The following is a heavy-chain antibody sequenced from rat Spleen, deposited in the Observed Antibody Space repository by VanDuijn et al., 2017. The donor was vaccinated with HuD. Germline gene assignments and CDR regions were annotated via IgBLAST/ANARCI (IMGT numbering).Heavy chain of an antibody. D-gene: IGHD5-1*01. V-gene: IGHV5-7*01. J-gene: IGHJ2*01. CDR3: ERQLGAHYFDY. Sequence: EVQLVESGGGLVQPGRSLKLSCAASGFTFSDYNMAWVRQAPKKGLEWVATISYDGSSTYYRESVKGRFTISRDNAKSNLYLQRDSRRSEDTATYYCERQLGAHYFDYWGQGVMVTVSS. CDR1: GFTFSDYN. CDR2: ISYDGSST.